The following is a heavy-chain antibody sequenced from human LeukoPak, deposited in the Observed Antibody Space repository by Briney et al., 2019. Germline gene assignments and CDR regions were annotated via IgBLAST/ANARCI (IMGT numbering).Heavy chain of an antibody. Sequence: SETLSLTCAVYGASFSGYCWSWIRQPPGKGLEWIGSIYYSGNTYYNPSLKSRVTISVETSKNHFSLKLNSVPAADTAVYYCARLPGITIFGVVSSRPKYYFDYWGQGALVTVSS. CDR2: IYYSGNT. J-gene: IGHJ4*02. D-gene: IGHD3-3*01. CDR3: ARLPGITIFGVVSSRPKYYFDY. V-gene: IGHV4-34*01. CDR1: GASFSGYC.